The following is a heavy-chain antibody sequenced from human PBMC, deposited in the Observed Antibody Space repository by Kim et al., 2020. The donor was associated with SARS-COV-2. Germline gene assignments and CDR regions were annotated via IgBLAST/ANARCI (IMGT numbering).Heavy chain of an antibody. J-gene: IGHJ4*02. Sequence: TSYCPSLQSRVTISSDTSNNQFSLKLTSVTAADTAVYYCARAEDSRTFDYWGQGALVVVSS. CDR2: T. CDR3: ARAEDSRTFDY. V-gene: IGHV4-59*01.